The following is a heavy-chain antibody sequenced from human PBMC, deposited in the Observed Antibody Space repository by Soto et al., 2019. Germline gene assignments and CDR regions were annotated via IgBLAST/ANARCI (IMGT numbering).Heavy chain of an antibody. CDR1: GGSISSGDPC. D-gene: IGHD3-16*01. Sequence: SETLSLTCTVSGGSISSGDPCWSWVRQPPGKGLEWIGYIYYSGSTYYNPSLKSRLSISVDTSKNRFSLELSPVTAADTAVYYCGRALTRYATIDYWGQGTLVTVYS. CDR3: GRALTRYATIDY. CDR2: IYYSGST. V-gene: IGHV4-30-4*01. J-gene: IGHJ4*02.